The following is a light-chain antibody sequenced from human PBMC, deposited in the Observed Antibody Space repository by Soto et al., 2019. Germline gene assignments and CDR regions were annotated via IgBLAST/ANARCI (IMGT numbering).Light chain of an antibody. CDR3: SSYAGSNNLGV. J-gene: IGLJ1*01. CDR2: EVT. Sequence: QSVLTQPASVSGSPGQSITISCTGTSSDVGGYNLVSWYQQHPGKAPKLMIYEVTKRPSGVPDRFSGSKSGNTASLTVSGLQAEDEADYYCSSYAGSNNLGVFGTGTKVTVL. V-gene: IGLV2-8*01. CDR1: SSDVGGYNL.